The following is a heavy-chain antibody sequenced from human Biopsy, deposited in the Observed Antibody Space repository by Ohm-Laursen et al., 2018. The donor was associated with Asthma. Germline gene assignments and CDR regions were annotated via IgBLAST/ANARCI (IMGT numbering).Heavy chain of an antibody. V-gene: IGHV3-30*03. D-gene: IGHD2/OR15-2a*01. Sequence: RSLRLSCSASGFPISNYGMHWVRQAPGKGLEWVAVMSYDDSQTRYADSVKGRFTISRDNSKNILYLQMSSLRDEDTAVYYCARWQDFSMVRGFDYWGQGTLVTVSS. CDR2: MSYDDSQT. CDR3: ARWQDFSMVRGFDY. J-gene: IGHJ4*02. CDR1: GFPISNYG.